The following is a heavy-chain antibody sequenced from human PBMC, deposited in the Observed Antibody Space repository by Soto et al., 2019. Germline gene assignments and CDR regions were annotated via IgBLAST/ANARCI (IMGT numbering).Heavy chain of an antibody. CDR1: GGSISSSSYY. CDR3: ARGLGYCSGGSCYSNYYYYGMDV. Sequence: PSETLSLTCTVSGGSISSSSYYWGWIRQPPGKGLEWIGSIYHSGSTNYNPSLKSRVTISVDTSKNQFSLKLSSVTAADTAVYYCARGLGYCSGGSCYSNYYYYGMDVWGQGTTVTVSS. V-gene: IGHV4-39*07. CDR2: IYHSGST. D-gene: IGHD2-15*01. J-gene: IGHJ6*02.